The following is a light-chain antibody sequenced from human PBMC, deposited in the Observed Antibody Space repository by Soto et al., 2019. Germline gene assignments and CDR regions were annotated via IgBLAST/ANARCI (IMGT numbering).Light chain of an antibody. Sequence: DIQMTQSPSSLSASVGDRVTITCRASQGISSYLAWYQQKPGKAPKLLIYAASTLQSGVPSRFSGSGSGTEFTLTISGLLPEDFAAYHCQQLYTLPFTFGQGTRLEIK. CDR1: QGISSY. J-gene: IGKJ5*01. CDR2: AAS. V-gene: IGKV1-9*01. CDR3: QQLYTLPFT.